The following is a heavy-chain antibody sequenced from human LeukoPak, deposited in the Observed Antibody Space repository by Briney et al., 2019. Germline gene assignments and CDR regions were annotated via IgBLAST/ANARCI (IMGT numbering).Heavy chain of an antibody. CDR1: GYTFISYD. D-gene: IGHD1-26*01. Sequence: ASVKVSCKASGYTFISYDINWVRQAPGQGLEWMGWINPNSGGTNYAQKFQGRVTMTRDTSISTAYMELSRLRSDDTAVYYCARGPKSGSYYGNAFDIWGQGTMVTVSS. CDR3: ARGPKSGSYYGNAFDI. CDR2: INPNSGGT. V-gene: IGHV1-2*02. J-gene: IGHJ3*02.